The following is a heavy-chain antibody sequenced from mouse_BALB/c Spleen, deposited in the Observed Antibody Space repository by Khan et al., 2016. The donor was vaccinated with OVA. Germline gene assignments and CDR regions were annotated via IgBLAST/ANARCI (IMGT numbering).Heavy chain of an antibody. V-gene: IGHV5-6*01. D-gene: IGHD4-1*01. J-gene: IGHJ3*01. Sequence: EVELVESGGDLMKPGGSLKVSCAASGFTFSTYGMSWVRQTPDKRLEWVATINSGGYYTYYPHSMQGRFTISRNNAKNTLYLQMSSLKSEDTAMYYGASHLTGSFAYWGQGTLVTVSA. CDR1: GFTFSTYG. CDR2: INSGGYYT. CDR3: ASHLTGSFAY.